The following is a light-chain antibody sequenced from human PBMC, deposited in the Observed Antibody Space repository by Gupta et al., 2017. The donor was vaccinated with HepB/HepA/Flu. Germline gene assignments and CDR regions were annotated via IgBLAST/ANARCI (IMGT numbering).Light chain of an antibody. J-gene: IGLJ3*02. Sequence: QSVLSQPPSAPGTPGQTVTTSCSGSTSNIGSNTVSWYQQLPGTAPKLLIYTNNQRPSGVPDRFSGSKSGTSASLAISGLQSEDEADYYCAAWDDSLNGWVFGGGTKLTVL. CDR1: TSNIGSNT. V-gene: IGLV1-44*01. CDR3: AAWDDSLNGWV. CDR2: TNN.